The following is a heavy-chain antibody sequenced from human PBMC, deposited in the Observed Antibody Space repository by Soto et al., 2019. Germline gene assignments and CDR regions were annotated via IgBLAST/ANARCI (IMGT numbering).Heavy chain of an antibody. D-gene: IGHD6-19*01. V-gene: IGHV3-30*18. CDR3: AKDWGVLAVAGTYFGY. CDR1: GFTFRSFG. CDR2: ISYDESNI. J-gene: IGHJ4*02. Sequence: QVQLVESGGGVVQPGESLRLSCAASGFTFRSFGMHWVRQAPGKGLEWVAVISYDESNIAYGDSVKGRFTISRDNSKNTLYLQMNSLRADDTAVYYCAKDWGVLAVAGTYFGYWGQGTLVTVSS.